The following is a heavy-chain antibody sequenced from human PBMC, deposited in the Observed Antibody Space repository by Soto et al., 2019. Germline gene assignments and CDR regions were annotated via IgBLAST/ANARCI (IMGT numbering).Heavy chain of an antibody. CDR1: GGSITSYY. CDR2: IYDSGIT. D-gene: IGHD3-3*01. Sequence: QVQLQESGPGLVKPSETLSLTCTVAGGSITSYYWGWIRQPPGKGLEWIGYIYDSGITKYNPSHKSRLTMSVDKAKNEFSLTLNSVTAADTTVYYCARGNFSSGYNVNDAFDIWGQGTMVTVSS. J-gene: IGHJ3*02. V-gene: IGHV4-59*01. CDR3: ARGNFSSGYNVNDAFDI.